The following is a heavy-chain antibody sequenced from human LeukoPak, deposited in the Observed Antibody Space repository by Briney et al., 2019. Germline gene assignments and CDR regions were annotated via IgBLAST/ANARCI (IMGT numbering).Heavy chain of an antibody. CDR2: ISSNGAGT. CDR3: AKDPVEMATVNWFDP. V-gene: IGHV3-64*04. CDR1: GFSFSGNA. D-gene: IGHD5-24*01. J-gene: IGHJ5*02. Sequence: PGGSLRLSCSASGFSFSGNAMHWVRQAPGKGLEYVSAISSNGAGTYYVDSVKGRFTISRDNSKNTLYLQMNSLRAEDTAVYYCAKDPVEMATVNWFDPWGQGTLVTVSS.